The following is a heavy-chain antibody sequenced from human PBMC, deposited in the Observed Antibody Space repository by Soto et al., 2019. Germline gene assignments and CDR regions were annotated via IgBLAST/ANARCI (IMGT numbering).Heavy chain of an antibody. Sequence: GGSLRLSCTASGFTFGDYAMSWFRQAPGKGLEWVGFIRSKAYGGKKEYAASVKGRFTNPSDDSKSIAYLQMNSLKTEDTAVYYCTRDRIEDIVVVPAATATDYWGQGTLVTVSS. CDR2: IRSKAYGGKK. D-gene: IGHD2-2*01. V-gene: IGHV3-49*03. J-gene: IGHJ4*02. CDR1: GFTFGDYA. CDR3: TRDRIEDIVVVPAATATDY.